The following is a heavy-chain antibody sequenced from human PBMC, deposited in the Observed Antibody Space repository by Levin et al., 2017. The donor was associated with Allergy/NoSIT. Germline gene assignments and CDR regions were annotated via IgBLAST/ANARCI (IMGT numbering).Heavy chain of an antibody. J-gene: IGHJ6*02. CDR1: GFTFSSYG. CDR2: ISYDGSNK. D-gene: IGHD2-2*01. V-gene: IGHV3-30*18. CDR3: AKDLVPAANPLYYYYGMDV. Sequence: PGGSLRLSCAASGFTFSSYGMHWVRQAPGKGLEWVAVISYDGSNKYYADSVKGRFTISRDNSKNTLYLQMNSLRAEDTAVYYCAKDLVPAANPLYYYYGMDVWGQGTTVTVSS.